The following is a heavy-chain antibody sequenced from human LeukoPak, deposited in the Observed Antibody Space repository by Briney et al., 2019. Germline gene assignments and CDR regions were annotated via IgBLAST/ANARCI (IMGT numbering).Heavy chain of an antibody. CDR3: TTDHVGAIVEFDS. CDR1: GFTFSTYE. D-gene: IGHD2-21*01. Sequence: GGSLRLSCGASGFTFSTYEMNWVRQAPGEGLEWISYISGSGSSVKYADSVKGRFTISRDNAKNSLYLQMDSLRAEDTAIYYCTTDHVGAIVEFDSWGQGTLVTVSS. V-gene: IGHV3-48*03. CDR2: ISGSGSSV. J-gene: IGHJ4*02.